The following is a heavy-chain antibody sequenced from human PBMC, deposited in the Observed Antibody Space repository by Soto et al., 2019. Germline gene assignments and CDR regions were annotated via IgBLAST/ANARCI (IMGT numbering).Heavy chain of an antibody. Sequence: GGSLRLSCAASGLTFSSYGMHWVRQAPGKGLEWVAVISYDGSNKYYADSAKGRFTISRDNSKNTLYLQMNSLRAEDTAVYYCAKPGRPKGYYYYMDVWGKGTTVTVSS. D-gene: IGHD1-1*01. CDR3: AKPGRPKGYYYYMDV. CDR2: ISYDGSNK. J-gene: IGHJ6*03. V-gene: IGHV3-30*18. CDR1: GLTFSSYG.